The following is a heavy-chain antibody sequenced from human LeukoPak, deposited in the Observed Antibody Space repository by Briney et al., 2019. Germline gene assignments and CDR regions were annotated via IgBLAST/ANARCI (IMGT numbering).Heavy chain of an antibody. CDR1: GDSINSYY. CDR2: IYYDGRT. V-gene: IGHV4-59*01. J-gene: IGHJ4*02. CDR3: VREAIQGPLEY. Sequence: SETLSLTCTVSGDSINSYYWNWIRQPPGKGLEWIGYIYYDGRTSYNPSLKSRVTISVDTSKIQLSLKLSSVTAADSAVYYCVREAIQGPLEYWGQGTLVSVSS.